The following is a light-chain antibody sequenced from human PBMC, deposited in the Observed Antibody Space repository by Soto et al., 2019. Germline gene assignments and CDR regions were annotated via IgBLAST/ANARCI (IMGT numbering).Light chain of an antibody. Sequence: DIVITRTPLSLPFTPGDPASIACRCIHSLFDSEDGDTYFDWYLQRPGRSPQLLIYTLSYRASGVPDRFSGSGSGTDFTLRISRVEAEDVGVYYCMHRMEFPFTFGPGTKVDNK. CDR3: MHRMEFPFT. CDR2: TLS. J-gene: IGKJ3*01. V-gene: IGKV2-40*01. CDR1: HSLFDSEDGDTY.